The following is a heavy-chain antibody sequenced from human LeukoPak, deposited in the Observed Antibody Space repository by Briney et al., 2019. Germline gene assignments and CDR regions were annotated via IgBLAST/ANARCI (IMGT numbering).Heavy chain of an antibody. Sequence: SETLSLTCTVPGDSISSYYWSWIRQPAGKGLEWIGRIYTSGSTNYNPSLKSRVTMSIDTSKNQFSLKLSSVTAADTAVHYCARRMRRDGSNTYYFDYWGQGTLVTVSS. V-gene: IGHV4-4*07. J-gene: IGHJ4*02. CDR2: IYTSGST. CDR3: ARRMRRDGSNTYYFDY. CDR1: GDSISSYY. D-gene: IGHD5-24*01.